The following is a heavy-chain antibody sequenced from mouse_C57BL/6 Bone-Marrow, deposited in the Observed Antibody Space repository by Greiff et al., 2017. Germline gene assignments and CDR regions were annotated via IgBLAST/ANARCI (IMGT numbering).Heavy chain of an antibody. D-gene: IGHD3-3*01. J-gene: IGHJ3*01. CDR1: GYAFTNYL. V-gene: IGHV1-54*01. CDR2: INPGSGGT. Sequence: VQLQQSGAELVRPGTSVKVSCKASGYAFTNYLIEWVKQRPGQGLEWIGVINPGSGGTNYNEKFKGKATLTVDKSSSTAYMQLSSLTSEDSAVYFCARGTWAWFAYWGQGTLVTVSA. CDR3: ARGTWAWFAY.